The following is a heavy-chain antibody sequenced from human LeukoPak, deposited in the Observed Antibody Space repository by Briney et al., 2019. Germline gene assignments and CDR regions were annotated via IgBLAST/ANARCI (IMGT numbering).Heavy chain of an antibody. CDR2: IQPDGSGA. V-gene: IGHV3-7*01. CDR3: EDDHNTNDC. CDR1: GFTVSSNY. Sequence: PGGSLRLSCAASGFTVSSNYMSWFRQAPGKGLEWVGNIQPDGSGAFYVDAMRGRFTISRDNAQNSLYLQINSLRAEDTAVYAREDDHNTNDCWGQGTLVTVSS. J-gene: IGHJ4*02. D-gene: IGHD5-24*01.